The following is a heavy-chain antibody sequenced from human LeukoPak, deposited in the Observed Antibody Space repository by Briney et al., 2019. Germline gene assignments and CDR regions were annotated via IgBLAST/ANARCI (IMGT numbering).Heavy chain of an antibody. CDR2: IYYTGST. CDR3: ARDLMGTTRAY. CDR1: GGSISSSTYY. V-gene: IGHV4-61*01. J-gene: IGHJ4*02. Sequence: PSETLSLTCTVSGGSISSSTYYWGWIRQPPGKGLEWIGNIYYTGSTNYNPSLKSRVTISVDTSKNQFSLKLSSVTAADTAVYYCARDLMGTTRAYWGQGTLVTVSS. D-gene: IGHD1-7*01.